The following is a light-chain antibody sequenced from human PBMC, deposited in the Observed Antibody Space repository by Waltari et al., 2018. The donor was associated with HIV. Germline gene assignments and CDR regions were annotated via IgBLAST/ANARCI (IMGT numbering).Light chain of an antibody. J-gene: IGLJ3*02. CDR2: SNN. CDR3: AAWDDSLNGWV. V-gene: IGLV1-44*01. CDR1: RSNIGSNT. Sequence: QSVLTQPPSASGTPGQRVTISCSGSRSNIGSNTVSWYQQLPGTAPKLFIYSNNRRPSGGPDRFSGSKSGTSASLAMSGLQAEDESDYYCAAWDDSLNGWVFGGGTKLTVV.